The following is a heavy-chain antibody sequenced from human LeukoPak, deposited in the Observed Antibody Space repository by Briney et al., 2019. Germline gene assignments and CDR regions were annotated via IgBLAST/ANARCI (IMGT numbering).Heavy chain of an antibody. Sequence: GGSLRLSCAASGFTFTTSWMHWFRQAPGKGLVWVSRIESDGTSTTYADSVKGRFTISRDNSKNSLYLQMNSLRTEDTALYYCAKDEAGSSGYYYGLFDYWGQGTLVTVSS. CDR2: IESDGTST. D-gene: IGHD3-22*01. CDR1: GFTFTTSW. CDR3: AKDEAGSSGYYYGLFDY. J-gene: IGHJ4*02. V-gene: IGHV3-74*01.